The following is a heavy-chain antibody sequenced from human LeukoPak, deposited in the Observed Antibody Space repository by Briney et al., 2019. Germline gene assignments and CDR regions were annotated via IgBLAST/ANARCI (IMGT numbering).Heavy chain of an antibody. CDR1: GYTFTGYY. V-gene: IGHV1-2*02. D-gene: IGHD1-26*01. CDR2: INPNSGGT. Sequence: ASVKVSCKASGYTFTGYYMHWVRQAPGQGLEWMGWINPNSGGTNYAQKFQGRVTMTRDTSISTAYMELSRLRSDDTAVYYCARCIVGATTCHFDYWGQGTLVTVSS. J-gene: IGHJ4*02. CDR3: ARCIVGATTCHFDY.